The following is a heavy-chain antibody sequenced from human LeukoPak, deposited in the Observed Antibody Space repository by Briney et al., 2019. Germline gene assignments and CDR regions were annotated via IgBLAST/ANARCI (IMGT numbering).Heavy chain of an antibody. CDR3: ATQRGSYLWGTDFDY. J-gene: IGHJ4*02. CDR1: GYTFTGCY. D-gene: IGHD3-16*01. V-gene: IGHV1-2*02. Sequence: ASVKVSCKASGYTFTGCYMHWVRHAPGQGLEWMGWINPNSGDTKYAQKFQGRVTMTRDTSISTAYMELSRLRSDDTAFYYCATQRGSYLWGTDFDYWGQGTLVTVSS. CDR2: INPNSGDT.